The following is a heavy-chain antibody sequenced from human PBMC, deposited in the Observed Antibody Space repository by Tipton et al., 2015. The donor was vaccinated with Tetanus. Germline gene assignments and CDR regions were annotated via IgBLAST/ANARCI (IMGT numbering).Heavy chain of an antibody. Sequence: QVQLVQSGAEVKKPGSSVKVSCKASGGTFSSYAISWVRQAPGQGLEWMGGIIPIFGTANYAQKFQGRVTITADESTSTAYMELSSLGSEDPAVYYCARDGGCSGGSCYPLGFDPWGQGTLVTVSS. CDR1: GGTFSSYA. CDR3: ARDGGCSGGSCYPLGFDP. CDR2: IIPIFGTA. D-gene: IGHD2-15*01. J-gene: IGHJ5*02. V-gene: IGHV1-69*01.